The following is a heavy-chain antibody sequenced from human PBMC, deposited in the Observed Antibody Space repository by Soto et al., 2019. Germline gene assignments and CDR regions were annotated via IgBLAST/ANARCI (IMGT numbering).Heavy chain of an antibody. CDR1: GDTFNFYS. D-gene: IGHD3-10*01. CDR3: ATSYGSGYRAFDY. Sequence: QVQLVQSGAEVKRPGSSVKVSCKASGDTFNFYSINWVRQAPGLGLEWMGRVNPIVSMSNYAQRFQGRVTIAADKATSQGFKELSGLRSEEKAIYYCATSYGSGYRAFDYWGQGALVTVSS. J-gene: IGHJ4*02. V-gene: IGHV1-69*04. CDR2: VNPIVSMS.